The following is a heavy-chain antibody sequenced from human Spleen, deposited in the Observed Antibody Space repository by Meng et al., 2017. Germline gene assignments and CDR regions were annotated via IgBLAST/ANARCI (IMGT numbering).Heavy chain of an antibody. Sequence: SETLSLTCTVSGGSISSGSYYWSWIRQPAGKGLEWIGRIYTSGSTNYNPSLKSRVTISVDTSKNQFSLKLSSVTAADTAVYYCARIGARYSGSHPDAFDIWGQGTMVTVSS. D-gene: IGHD1-26*01. V-gene: IGHV4-61*02. CDR1: GGSISSGSYY. CDR3: ARIGARYSGSHPDAFDI. CDR2: IYTSGST. J-gene: IGHJ3*02.